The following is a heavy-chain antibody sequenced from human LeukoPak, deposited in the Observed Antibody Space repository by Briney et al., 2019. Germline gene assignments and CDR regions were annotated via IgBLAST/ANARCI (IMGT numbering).Heavy chain of an antibody. J-gene: IGHJ4*02. V-gene: IGHV1-69*02. CDR3: ARVADNSGYTFDS. CDR1: GGTFSSYT. D-gene: IGHD3-22*01. CDR2: IVPILGIT. Sequence: SVKVSCKASGGTFSSYTFSWVRQAPGQGLEWMGRIVPILGITNYTQKFQGRVTITADKSTTPAYMELNSLRSEDTAVYYCARVADNSGYTFDSWGQGTLVTVSS.